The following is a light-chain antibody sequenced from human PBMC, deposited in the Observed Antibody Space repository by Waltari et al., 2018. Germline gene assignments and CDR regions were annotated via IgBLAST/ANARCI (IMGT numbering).Light chain of an antibody. J-gene: IGLJ2*01. CDR1: SSNIGSNY. CDR3: AAWDDSLSGNVV. V-gene: IGLV1-47*02. Sequence: QSVLTQPPSASGTPGQRVTISCSGSSSNIGSNYVYWYQQLPGTAPKLLIYSNNRRPSGVPERGTGSKSGTSASLAISGLRSEDEADYYCAAWDDSLSGNVVFGGGTKLTVL. CDR2: SNN.